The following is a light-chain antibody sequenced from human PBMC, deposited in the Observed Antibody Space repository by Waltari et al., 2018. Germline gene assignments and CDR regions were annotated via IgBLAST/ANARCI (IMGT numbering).Light chain of an antibody. V-gene: IGLV1-44*01. Sequence: QSVLTQPPSASGTPGQRVTISCSGSSSNIGSNSVNWYQQLPGTAPKLLVYGNYQRPSGVPDRVSGSKSGTSASLAISGFQSQDEADYYCAAWDDSLNGVVFGGGTKLTV. CDR3: AAWDDSLNGVV. CDR2: GNY. J-gene: IGLJ2*01. CDR1: SSNIGSNS.